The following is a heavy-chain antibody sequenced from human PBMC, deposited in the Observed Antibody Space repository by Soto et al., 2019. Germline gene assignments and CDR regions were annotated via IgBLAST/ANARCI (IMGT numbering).Heavy chain of an antibody. CDR2: ISAYNGNT. CDR1: GYTFTSYG. V-gene: IGHV1-18*01. D-gene: IGHD2-2*01. Sequence: QVQLVQSGAEVKKPGASVKVSCKASGYTFTSYGISWVRQAPGQGLEWMGWISAYNGNTNYAQKLQDRVTMTTDTATSTAYMELRSLRSDDTAVYYCARGPGYCSSTSCYAPYPFDYRGQGTLVTVSS. J-gene: IGHJ4*02. CDR3: ARGPGYCSSTSCYAPYPFDY.